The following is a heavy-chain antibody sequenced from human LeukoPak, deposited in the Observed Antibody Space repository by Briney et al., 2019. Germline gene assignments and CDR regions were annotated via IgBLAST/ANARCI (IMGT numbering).Heavy chain of an antibody. D-gene: IGHD3-22*01. CDR2: INPDSGGT. J-gene: IGHJ4*02. CDR1: GYTFTGYH. V-gene: IGHV1-2*02. CDR3: ASGGRVYGSSAYYHDY. Sequence: ASVKVSCKASGYTFTGYHLHWLRQAPGQGLEWMGWINPDSGGTNYAQKFQGRVTMTRDTSTSTAYMELSRLRSDDTALYYCASGGRVYGSSAYYHDYWGQGTLVIVSS.